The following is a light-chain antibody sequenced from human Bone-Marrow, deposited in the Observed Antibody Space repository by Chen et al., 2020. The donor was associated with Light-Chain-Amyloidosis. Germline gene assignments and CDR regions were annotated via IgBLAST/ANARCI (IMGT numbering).Light chain of an antibody. CDR1: NGSIATNY. CDR3: QSYQGSSQGV. V-gene: IGLV6-57*01. J-gene: IGLJ3*02. CDR2: EDD. Sequence: NFMLTQPHSVSESPGKTVIISRTRSNGSIATNYVQWYQQRPGSSPTTVIYEDDQRPSGVPDRFSGSIDRSSNSASLTISGLKTEDEADYYCQSYQGSSQGVFGGGTKLTVL.